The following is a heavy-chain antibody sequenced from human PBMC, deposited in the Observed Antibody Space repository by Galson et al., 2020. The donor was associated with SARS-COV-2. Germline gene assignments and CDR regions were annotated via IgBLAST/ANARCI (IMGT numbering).Heavy chain of an antibody. J-gene: IGHJ4*02. D-gene: IGHD5-18*01. Sequence: GESLKISCVTAGFTFSRYAVSWVRQAPGKGLEWISIISASGGSTSYADSVKGRFTISRDNSKETVYLQMNSLRVEDTAAYFCAKVPVSLVGYGDLYFDYWGQGTQVTVSS. V-gene: IGHV3-23*01. CDR3: AKVPVSLVGYGDLYFDY. CDR1: GFTFSRYA. CDR2: ISASGGST.